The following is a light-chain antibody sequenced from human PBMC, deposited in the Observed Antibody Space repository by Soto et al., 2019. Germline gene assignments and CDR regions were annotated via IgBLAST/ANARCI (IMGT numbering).Light chain of an antibody. Sequence: QPVLTQSSSASASLGSSVKFTCTLSSGHSSYIIAWHQQQPGKAPRYLMKLEGSGSYNKGSGVPDRFSGSSSGADRYLTISNLQFEDEADYYCETWDSNAWVFGGGTKVTVL. J-gene: IGLJ3*02. CDR2: LEGSGSY. V-gene: IGLV4-60*02. CDR3: ETWDSNAWV. CDR1: SGHSSYI.